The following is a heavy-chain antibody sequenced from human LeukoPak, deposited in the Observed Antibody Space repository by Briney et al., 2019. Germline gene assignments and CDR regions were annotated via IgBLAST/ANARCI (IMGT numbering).Heavy chain of an antibody. Sequence: ASVKVSCKVSGYTFTSYGISWVRQAPGQGLEWMGWISAYNGNTNYAQKLQGRVTMTTDTSTSTAYMELRSLRSDDTAVYYCARDSPDIVVVPAAPIDAFDIWGQGTMVTVSS. CDR3: ARDSPDIVVVPAAPIDAFDI. CDR2: ISAYNGNT. CDR1: GYTFTSYG. D-gene: IGHD2-2*01. J-gene: IGHJ3*02. V-gene: IGHV1-18*01.